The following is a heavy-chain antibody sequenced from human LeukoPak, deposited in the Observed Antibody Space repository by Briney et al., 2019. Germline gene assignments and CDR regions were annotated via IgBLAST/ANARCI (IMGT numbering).Heavy chain of an antibody. J-gene: IGHJ3*02. CDR1: GYTFTSYG. V-gene: IGHV1-18*01. D-gene: IGHD6-19*01. CDR3: AREKGTKQWLAFPDAFDI. CDR2: ISAYNGNT. Sequence: GASVKVSCKASGYTFTSYGISWVRQAPGQGLEWMGWISAYNGNTNYAQKLQGRVTMTIDTSTSTAYMELRSLRSDDTAVYYCAREKGTKQWLAFPDAFDIWGQGTMVTVSS.